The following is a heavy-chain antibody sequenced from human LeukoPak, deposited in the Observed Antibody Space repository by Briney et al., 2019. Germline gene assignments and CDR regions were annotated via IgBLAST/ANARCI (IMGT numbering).Heavy chain of an antibody. D-gene: IGHD5-12*01. J-gene: IGHJ6*02. CDR3: ARVPQLSSDGYNYPKANYYYYGMDV. V-gene: IGHV1-69*04. Sequence: GASGNVSCKAAAGTFGSYAIRWVRQAPGQGREWMGRIIPMLGIAIYAQKFRGGVPITADKSTSTAYMQMRSLRSEATAVYYCARVPQLSSDGYNYPKANYYYYGMDVWGQGTTVTVSS. CDR1: AGTFGSYA. CDR2: IIPMLGIA.